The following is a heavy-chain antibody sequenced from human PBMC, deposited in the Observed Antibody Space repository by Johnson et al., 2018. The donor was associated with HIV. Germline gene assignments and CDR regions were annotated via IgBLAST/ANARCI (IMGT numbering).Heavy chain of an antibody. D-gene: IGHD1-14*01. J-gene: IGHJ3*02. CDR2: ISRSGSTI. Sequence: EMQLVESGGGVVQPGGSLRLSCAASGFTFSSYGMHWVRQAPGKGLEWVSYISRSGSTITYADSVKGRFTISRDNAKNSLYLQMNSLRAEDTAVYYCARGFHRGGAFDIWGQGTMVTVSS. CDR1: GFTFSSYG. V-gene: IGHV3-48*04. CDR3: ARGFHRGGAFDI.